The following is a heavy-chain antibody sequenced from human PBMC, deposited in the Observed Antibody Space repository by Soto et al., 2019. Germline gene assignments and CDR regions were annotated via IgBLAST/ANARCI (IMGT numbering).Heavy chain of an antibody. V-gene: IGHV3-30*18. CDR1: GFSFSSYG. D-gene: IGHD3-22*01. Sequence: QVQLVESGGGVVQPGTSLRLSCAASGFSFSSYGMHWVLQTPGKGLEWVAGISYDGSNKYYVDSMKGRLTISRDNSKNTLDLQMNSLRAEDTAVYYCAKDTYYHDSSGYYVFDSWGQGTLVTVSS. CDR2: ISYDGSNK. J-gene: IGHJ4*02. CDR3: AKDTYYHDSSGYYVFDS.